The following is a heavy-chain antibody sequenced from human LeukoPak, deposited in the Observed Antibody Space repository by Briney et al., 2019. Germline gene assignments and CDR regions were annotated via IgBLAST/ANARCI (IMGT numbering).Heavy chain of an antibody. CDR3: AGYVWGSYGY. J-gene: IGHJ4*02. Sequence: PSETLSLTCAVYGGSFSGYHWSWIRQPPGKGLEWIGEINHSGSTNYNPSLKSRVTISVDTSKNQFSLKLSSVTAADTAVYYCAGYVWGSYGYWGQGTLVTVSS. D-gene: IGHD3-16*01. CDR2: INHSGST. CDR1: GGSFSGYH. V-gene: IGHV4-34*01.